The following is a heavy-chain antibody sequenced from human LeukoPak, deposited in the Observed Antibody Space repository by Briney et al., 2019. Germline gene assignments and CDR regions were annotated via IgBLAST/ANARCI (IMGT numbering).Heavy chain of an antibody. CDR1: DDTFSNYG. CDR2: ISTCNGNT. J-gene: IGHJ3*01. V-gene: IGHV1-18*01. CDR3: ARTQWLEDAFDF. Sequence: GASVKVSCKASDDTFSNYGISWVRQAPGQGLEWMGWISTCNGNTHYAQKFQGRVTMTTDTSTNIAYLELRDLRSDDTAVYYCARTQWLEDAFDFWGQGTVVTASS. D-gene: IGHD6-19*01.